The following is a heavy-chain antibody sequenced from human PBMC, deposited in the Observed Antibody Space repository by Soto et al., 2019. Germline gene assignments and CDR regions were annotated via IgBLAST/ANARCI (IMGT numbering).Heavy chain of an antibody. D-gene: IGHD2-15*01. Sequence: GGSLRLSCAASGFTFSSYWMSWVRQAPGKGLEWVSAIGTAGDTYYPGSVKGRFTISRENAKNSLYLQMNSLRAEDTAVYYCARALRYCSGGSCSTKLDYWGQGTLVTVSS. CDR3: ARALRYCSGGSCSTKLDY. J-gene: IGHJ4*02. CDR2: IGTAGDT. V-gene: IGHV3-13*01. CDR1: GFTFSSYW.